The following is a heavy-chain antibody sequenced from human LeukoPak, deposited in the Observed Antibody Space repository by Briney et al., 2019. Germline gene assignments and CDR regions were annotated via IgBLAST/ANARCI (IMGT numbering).Heavy chain of an antibody. CDR3: AREGYDYVWGSYRYTELYDY. CDR1: GGSFSGYY. J-gene: IGHJ4*02. V-gene: IGHV4-34*01. Sequence: NPSETLSLTCAVYGGSFSGYYWSWIRQPPGKGLERIGEINHSGSTNYNPSLKSRVTISVDTSKNQFSLKLSSVTAADTAVYYCAREGYDYVWGSYRYTELYDYWGQGTLVTVSS. D-gene: IGHD3-16*02. CDR2: INHSGST.